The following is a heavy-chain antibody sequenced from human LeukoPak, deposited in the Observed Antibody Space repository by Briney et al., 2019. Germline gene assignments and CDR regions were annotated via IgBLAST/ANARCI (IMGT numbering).Heavy chain of an antibody. CDR2: IYYSGST. CDR1: GGSISSYY. J-gene: IGHJ4*02. V-gene: IGHV4-59*01. CDR3: ARLDYYDSSGLFDY. D-gene: IGHD3-22*01. Sequence: PSETLSLTCTVSGGSISSYYWSWIRQPPGKGPEWIGYIYYSGSTNYNPSLKSRVTISVDTSKNQFSLKLSSVTAADTAVYYCARLDYYDSSGLFDYWGQGTLVTVSS.